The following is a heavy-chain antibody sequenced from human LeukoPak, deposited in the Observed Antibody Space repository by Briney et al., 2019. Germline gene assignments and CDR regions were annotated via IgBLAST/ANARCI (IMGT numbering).Heavy chain of an antibody. J-gene: IGHJ4*02. Sequence: SETLSLTCTVSGGSISSYYWSWIRQPPGKGLEWIGYIYYSGSTNYNPSLKSRVTISVDTSKNQFSLKLSSVTAADTAVYYCARVKQQLVPHFDYWGQGTLVTVSS. CDR3: ARVKQQLVPHFDY. CDR2: IYYSGST. CDR1: GGSISSYY. V-gene: IGHV4-59*01. D-gene: IGHD6-13*01.